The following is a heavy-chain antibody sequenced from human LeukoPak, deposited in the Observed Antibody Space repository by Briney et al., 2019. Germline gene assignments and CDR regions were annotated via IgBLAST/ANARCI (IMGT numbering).Heavy chain of an antibody. D-gene: IGHD1-26*01. Sequence: SETLSLTCTVSGFSISSGYYWSWIRQPPGKGLEWIGEINHSGSTNYNPSLKSRVTISVDTSKNQFSLKLSSVTAADTAVYYCARGRRSGSYYGYWGQGTLVTVSS. CDR2: INHSGST. J-gene: IGHJ4*02. CDR1: GFSISSGYY. CDR3: ARGRRSGSYYGY. V-gene: IGHV4-34*01.